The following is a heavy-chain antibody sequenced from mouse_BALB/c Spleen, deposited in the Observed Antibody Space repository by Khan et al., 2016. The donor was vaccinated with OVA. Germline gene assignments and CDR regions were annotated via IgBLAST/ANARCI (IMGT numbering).Heavy chain of an antibody. CDR2: INPTSGYT. J-gene: IGHJ2*01. CDR1: GYTFTSYW. CDR3: ARDRIDY. Sequence: QIQLVQSGAELAKPGASVKMSCKASGYTFTSYWMHWIKQRPGQGLEWIGYINPTSGYTDYNQKFKDKATLTAEKSSSTAYMQLSSLTSDDSAVYYWARDRIDYWGQGTALTVSS. V-gene: IGHV1-7*01.